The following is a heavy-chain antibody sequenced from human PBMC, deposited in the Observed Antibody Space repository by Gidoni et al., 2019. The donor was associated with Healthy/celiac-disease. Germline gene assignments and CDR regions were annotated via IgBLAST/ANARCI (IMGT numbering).Heavy chain of an antibody. CDR3: ASSPDTVVTQNYYYYMDV. D-gene: IGHD3-22*01. V-gene: IGHV1-3*01. CDR2: INAGNGNT. CDR1: GYTFTSYA. Sequence: QVQLVQSGAEVKKPGASVKVSCKASGYTFTSYAMHWVRQAPGQRLEWMGWINAGNGNTKYSQKFQGRVTITRDTSASTAYMELSSLRSEDTAVYYCASSPDTVVTQNYYYYMDVWGKGTTVTVSS. J-gene: IGHJ6*03.